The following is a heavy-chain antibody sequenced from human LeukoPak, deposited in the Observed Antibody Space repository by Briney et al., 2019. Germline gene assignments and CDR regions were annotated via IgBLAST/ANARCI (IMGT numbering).Heavy chain of an antibody. V-gene: IGHV3-30-3*01. D-gene: IGHD3-22*01. Sequence: GGSLRLSCAASGFTFSSYAMHWVRQDPGKGLEWVAVISYDGSNKYYAESVKGRFTISRDNSKNTMFLQLNSLRAEDMALYYCARVRFYDSSGHDLPDYWGQGTLVTVSS. CDR2: ISYDGSNK. CDR1: GFTFSSYA. J-gene: IGHJ4*02. CDR3: ARVRFYDSSGHDLPDY.